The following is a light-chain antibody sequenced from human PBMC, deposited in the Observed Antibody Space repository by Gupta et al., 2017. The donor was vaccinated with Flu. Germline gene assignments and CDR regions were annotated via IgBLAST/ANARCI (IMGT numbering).Light chain of an antibody. V-gene: IGLV3-1*01. Sequence: SFALPQPSSVSVSPGQTASISCSAENLGDKYVCWYQQKSGQSPVLVVYQHHRRPSGIPERFSGSTSGNTATLTISGTQAVEEADYFCQAWDTTSGVFGGGTKLTV. CDR2: QHH. CDR3: QAWDTTSGV. J-gene: IGLJ3*02. CDR1: NLGDKY.